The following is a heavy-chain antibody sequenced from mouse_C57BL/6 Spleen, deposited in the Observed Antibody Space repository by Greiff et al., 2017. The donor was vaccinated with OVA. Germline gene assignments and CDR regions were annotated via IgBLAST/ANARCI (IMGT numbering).Heavy chain of an antibody. CDR3: ARHAGYGYDGEPAWFAY. J-gene: IGHJ3*01. V-gene: IGHV5-6*01. Sequence: EVQVVESGGDLVKPGGSLKLSCAASGFTFSSYGMSWVRQTPDKRLEWVATISSGGSYTYYPDSVKGRFTISRDNAKNTLYLQMSSLKSEDTAMYYCARHAGYGYDGEPAWFAYWGQGTLVTVSA. CDR2: ISSGGSYT. D-gene: IGHD2-2*01. CDR1: GFTFSSYG.